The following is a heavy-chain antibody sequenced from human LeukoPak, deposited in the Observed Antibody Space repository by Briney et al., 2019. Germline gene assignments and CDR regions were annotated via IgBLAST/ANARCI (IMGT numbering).Heavy chain of an antibody. CDR1: GFTFTSSA. Sequence: GASVKVSCKASGFTFTSSAVQWVRQARGQRLEWIGWIVVVSGNTNYAQKFQERVTITRDMSTSTAYMELSSLRSEDTAVYYCAALTLGYCSSTSCLSTWGQGTLVTVSS. J-gene: IGHJ5*02. CDR3: AALTLGYCSSTSCLST. CDR2: IVVVSGNT. D-gene: IGHD2-2*01. V-gene: IGHV1-58*01.